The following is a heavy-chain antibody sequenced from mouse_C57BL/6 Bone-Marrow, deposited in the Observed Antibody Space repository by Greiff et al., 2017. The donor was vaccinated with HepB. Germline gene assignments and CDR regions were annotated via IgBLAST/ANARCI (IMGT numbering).Heavy chain of an antibody. D-gene: IGHD1-1*01. Sequence: QVQLQQPGAELVKPGASVKMSCKASGYTFTSYWMTWVKQRPGQGLEWIGDIYPGSGSTNYNEKFKSKATLTVDTSSSTAYMQLSSLTSEDSAVYYCARRRGITTVVARRWYFDVWGTGTTVTVSS. V-gene: IGHV1-55*01. CDR1: GYTFTSYW. J-gene: IGHJ1*03. CDR2: IYPGSGST. CDR3: ARRRGITTVVARRWYFDV.